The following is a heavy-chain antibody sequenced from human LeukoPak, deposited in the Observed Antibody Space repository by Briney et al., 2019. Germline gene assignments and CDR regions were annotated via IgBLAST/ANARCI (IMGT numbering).Heavy chain of an antibody. D-gene: IGHD5-18*01. CDR3: ARSIGYVES. Sequence: GGSLGLSCAASGFTFSTSWMHWVRQASGKGLEWVSHVSTDGSTTAYADSVKGRFTISRENAKNTVYLQMNSLRAEDTAVYYCARSIGYVESWGQGTLVTVSS. CDR2: VSTDGSTT. V-gene: IGHV3-74*01. CDR1: GFTFSTSW. J-gene: IGHJ5*02.